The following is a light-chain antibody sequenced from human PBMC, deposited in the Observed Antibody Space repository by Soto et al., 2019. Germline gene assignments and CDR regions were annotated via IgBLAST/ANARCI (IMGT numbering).Light chain of an antibody. CDR2: AAS. Sequence: DIQMTQSPSSLSASVGDRVTITCRASQGIRSYLGWYQQKPGKAPKRLIYAASSLQSGVPSRFSGSGFGKKFIPTISSLHPEVFETYYCLHHNSPPYTFARGTKLESK. V-gene: IGKV1-17*01. J-gene: IGKJ2*01. CDR1: QGIRSY. CDR3: LHHNSPPYT.